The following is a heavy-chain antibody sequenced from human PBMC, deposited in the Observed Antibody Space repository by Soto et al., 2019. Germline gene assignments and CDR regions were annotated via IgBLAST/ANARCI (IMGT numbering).Heavy chain of an antibody. J-gene: IGHJ3*02. CDR1: GWSFSGYY. CDR3: ARDRRGWLRLYEPAFDI. V-gene: IGHV4-34*01. D-gene: IGHD5-12*01. CDR2: INHSGST. Sequence: SETLSLTCAGHGWSFSGYYWSWIRQPPGKGLEWIGEINHSGSTNYNPSLKSRVTISVDTSKNQFSLKLSSVTAADTAVYYCARDRRGWLRLYEPAFDIWGQGTMVT.